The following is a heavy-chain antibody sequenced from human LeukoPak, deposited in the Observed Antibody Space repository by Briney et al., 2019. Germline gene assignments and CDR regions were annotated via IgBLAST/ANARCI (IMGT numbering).Heavy chain of an antibody. J-gene: IGHJ4*02. CDR1: GYTFTIYA. CDR2: INTNTGNP. CDR3: AREDYYDSPLPFPDY. D-gene: IGHD3-22*01. V-gene: IGHV7-4-1*02. Sequence: ASVTVSFTASGYTFTIYAMNWVRQAPGQGLEWMGWINTNTGNPTYAQGFTGRFVFSLDTSVSTAYLQISSLKAEDTAVYYCAREDYYDSPLPFPDYWGQGTLVTVSS.